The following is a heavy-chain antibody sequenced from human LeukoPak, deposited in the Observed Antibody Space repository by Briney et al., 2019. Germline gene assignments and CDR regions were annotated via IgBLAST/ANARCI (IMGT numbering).Heavy chain of an antibody. CDR1: GLTFSDYY. CDR2: ISSSSSYT. J-gene: IGHJ4*02. V-gene: IGHV3-11*06. Sequence: GGSLRLSCSASGLTFSDYYMSWIRQAPGKGLEWVSYISSSSSYTNYADSVKGRFTISRDNAKNSLYLQMNSLRAEDTAVYYCARDRREVAAPYYFDYWGQGTLVTVSS. CDR3: ARDRREVAAPYYFDY. D-gene: IGHD6-13*01.